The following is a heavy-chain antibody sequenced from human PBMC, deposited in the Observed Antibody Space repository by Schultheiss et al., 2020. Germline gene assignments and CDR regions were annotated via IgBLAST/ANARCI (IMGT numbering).Heavy chain of an antibody. CDR3: ARGRYSHGDY. CDR2: INPSDGST. V-gene: IGHV1-46*01. CDR1: GYTFTSYN. J-gene: IGHJ4*02. D-gene: IGHD5-18*01. Sequence: ASVKVSFKASGYTFTSYNMHWVRQAPGQGLEWMAVINPSDGSTNYAQKFQGRVTVTRDTSTSTVYMELSSLGSEDTAVYYCARGRYSHGDYWGQGTLVTVSS.